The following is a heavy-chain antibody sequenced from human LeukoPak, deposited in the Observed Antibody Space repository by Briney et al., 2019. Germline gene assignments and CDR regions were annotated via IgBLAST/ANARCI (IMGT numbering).Heavy chain of an antibody. J-gene: IGHJ2*01. D-gene: IGHD3-3*02. CDR1: GFTVSTNY. CDR2: IYSGSST. CDR3: ARVGDHFHWYLDL. Sequence: WGSLTLSCAASGFTVSTNYMNWVRQAPGKGLEWVSIIYSGSSTYYADSVEGRFIVSRDSYKNTLSLQMNDLRAEDPAVYYCARVGDHFHWYLDLWGRGTLVTVSS. V-gene: IGHV3-53*01.